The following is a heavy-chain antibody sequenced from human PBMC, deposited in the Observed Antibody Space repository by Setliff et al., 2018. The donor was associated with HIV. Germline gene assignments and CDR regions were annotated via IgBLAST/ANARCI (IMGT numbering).Heavy chain of an antibody. CDR2: IYSSGST. V-gene: IGHV4-4*07. J-gene: IGHJ4*02. CDR3: ARFPSSTSFYYFDY. CDR1: GGSISSYY. D-gene: IGHD2-2*01. Sequence: PSETLSLTCTVSGGSISSYYGSWIRQSAGKGLEWIGRIYSSGSTNYNPSLKSRVSISVDTSKNQFSLKLYSVTAADTAVYYCARFPSSTSFYYFDYWGQGTLVTVSS.